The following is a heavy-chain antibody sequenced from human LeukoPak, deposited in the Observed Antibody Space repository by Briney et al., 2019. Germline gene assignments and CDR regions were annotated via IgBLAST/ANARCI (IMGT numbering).Heavy chain of an antibody. J-gene: IGHJ5*02. D-gene: IGHD2-2*01. CDR3: ARQRLYCSSTSCYPNWFDP. CDR2: IYYSGST. CDR1: GGSISSSRYY. Sequence: RASETLSLTCTVSGGSISSSRYYWGWIRQPPGKGLEWIGSIYYSGSTYYNPSLKSRVTISVDTSKNQFSLKLSSVTAADTAVYYCARQRLYCSSTSCYPNWFDPWGQGTLVTVSS. V-gene: IGHV4-39*01.